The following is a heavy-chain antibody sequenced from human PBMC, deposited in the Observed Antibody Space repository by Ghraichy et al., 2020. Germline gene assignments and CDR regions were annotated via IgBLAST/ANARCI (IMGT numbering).Heavy chain of an antibody. CDR1: GGSISSSSYY. D-gene: IGHD1-26*01. Sequence: SETLSLTCTVSGGSISSSSYYWGWIRQPPGKGLEWIGSIYYSGSIYYNPSLKSRVTISVDTSKNQFSLKLSSVTAADTAVYYCARLSGSPGLNFDYWGQGTLVTVSS. J-gene: IGHJ4*02. CDR3: ARLSGSPGLNFDY. CDR2: IYYSGSI. V-gene: IGHV4-39*01.